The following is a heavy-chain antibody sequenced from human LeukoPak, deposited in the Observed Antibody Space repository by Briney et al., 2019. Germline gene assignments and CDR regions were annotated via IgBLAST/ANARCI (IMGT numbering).Heavy chain of an antibody. CDR1: GGSISSGDYY. CDR2: IYHSGTT. V-gene: IGHV4-30-4*01. CDR3: ASRMLRGVTYYFYY. J-gene: IGHJ4*02. Sequence: PSQTLSLTCTVSGGSISSGDYYWNWIRQPPGKGLEWIGYIYHSGTTYYNPSLNSRVIISVDTSKNQFSLKLSSVTAADTAVYYCASRMLRGVTYYFYYWGQGTLVTVSS. D-gene: IGHD3-10*01.